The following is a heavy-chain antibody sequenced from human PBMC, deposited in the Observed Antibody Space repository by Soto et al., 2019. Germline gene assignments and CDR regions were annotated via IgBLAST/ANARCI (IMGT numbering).Heavy chain of an antibody. J-gene: IGHJ4*01. D-gene: IGHD3-22*01. CDR1: AFTFSNSL. CDR3: TTDSYSSTIVVRFDY. Sequence: ERSMRLSCVAAAFTFSNSLLNSVRPPPDKGLGWVGRIKRTTDGGTPDYAASVKGRLAISRDDSKNMVYLQMNSMKTEHTAIYYCTTDSYSSTIVVRFDYWGHGTLVTVSS. V-gene: IGHV3-15*07. CDR2: IKRTTDGGTP.